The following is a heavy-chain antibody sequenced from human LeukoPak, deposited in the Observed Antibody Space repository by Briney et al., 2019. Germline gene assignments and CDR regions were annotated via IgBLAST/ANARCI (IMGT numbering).Heavy chain of an antibody. J-gene: IGHJ4*02. Sequence: SVKVSCKASGSTFSDYHINWVRQASGQGPEWMGWINPKSGDASYNQAFQGRVTMTRDTSISTAYMELNRLRSDDAAMYYCARGEYSNGYPYRLDSWGQGTLVTVSS. V-gene: IGHV1-2*02. D-gene: IGHD3-16*01. CDR2: INPKSGDA. CDR1: GSTFSDYH. CDR3: ARGEYSNGYPYRLDS.